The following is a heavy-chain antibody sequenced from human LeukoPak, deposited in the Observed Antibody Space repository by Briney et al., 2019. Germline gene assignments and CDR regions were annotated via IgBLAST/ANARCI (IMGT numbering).Heavy chain of an antibody. CDR1: GGPFSGYY. Sequence: SETLSLTCAVYGGPFSGYYWSWIRQPPGKVLEWIGEINHSGSTNYNPSLKSRVTISVDTSKNQFSLKLSSVTAADTAVYYCARGNPKNDYIWGSYRSWFDPWGQGTLVTVSS. CDR2: INHSGST. D-gene: IGHD3-16*02. J-gene: IGHJ5*02. CDR3: ARGNPKNDYIWGSYRSWFDP. V-gene: IGHV4-34*01.